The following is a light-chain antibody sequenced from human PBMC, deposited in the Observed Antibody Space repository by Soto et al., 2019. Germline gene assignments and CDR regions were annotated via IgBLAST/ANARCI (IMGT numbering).Light chain of an antibody. CDR3: QQYNNWPPIT. CDR2: GVS. Sequence: EIVMTQFPATLSLSPGERATLSCRASQSVSTDLAWYQQKPGQGPRLLIYGVSTMATGIPARFSGSGSGSEFTLTISSLQSEDFAVYYCQQYNNWPPITFGQGTRLEIK. J-gene: IGKJ5*01. CDR1: QSVSTD. V-gene: IGKV3-15*01.